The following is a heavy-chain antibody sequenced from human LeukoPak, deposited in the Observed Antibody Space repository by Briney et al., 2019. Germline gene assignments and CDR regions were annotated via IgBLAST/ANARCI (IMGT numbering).Heavy chain of an antibody. D-gene: IGHD1-14*01. Sequence: SQTLSLTCTVSGGSISSGGYYWSWIRQHPGKGLEWIGYIYYSGSTYYNPSLKSRVTISVDTSKNQFSLKLSSVTAADTAVYYCTRHPDRNWFDPWGQGALVTVSS. CDR1: GGSISSGGYY. CDR2: IYYSGST. CDR3: TRHPDRNWFDP. V-gene: IGHV4-31*03. J-gene: IGHJ5*02.